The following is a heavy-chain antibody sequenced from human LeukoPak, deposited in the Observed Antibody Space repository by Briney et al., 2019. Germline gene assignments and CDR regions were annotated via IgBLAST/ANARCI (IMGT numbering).Heavy chain of an antibody. J-gene: IGHJ4*02. V-gene: IGHV4-39*07. CDR2: VYYSGST. CDR1: GGSISSSSYY. Sequence: SETLSFTCTVSGGSISSSSYYWGWIRQPPGKGLEWIGSVYYSGSTYYNPSLKSRVTISVDTPKNQFSLKLSSVTAADTAVYYCARVTTAYYYDSSGYYTFDYWGQGTLVTVSS. CDR3: ARVTTAYYYDSSGYYTFDY. D-gene: IGHD3-22*01.